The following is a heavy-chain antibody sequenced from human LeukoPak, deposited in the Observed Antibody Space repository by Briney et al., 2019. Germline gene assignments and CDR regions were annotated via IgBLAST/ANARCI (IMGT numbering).Heavy chain of an antibody. CDR2: IYHSGST. CDR1: GGSISSSNW. V-gene: IGHV4-4*02. Sequence: SETLSLTCAVSGGSISSSNWWSWVRQPPGKGLEWIGEIYHSGSTNYNPSLKSRVTISVDKSKNQFSLNLSSVTAADTAVYYCARGRGSSWYYFDYWGQGTLVTVSS. D-gene: IGHD6-13*01. CDR3: ARGRGSSWYYFDY. J-gene: IGHJ4*02.